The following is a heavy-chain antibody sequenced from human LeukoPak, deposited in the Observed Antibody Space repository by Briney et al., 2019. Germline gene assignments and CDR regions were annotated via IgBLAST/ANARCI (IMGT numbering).Heavy chain of an antibody. CDR3: AKETSSGNFVTIDC. CDR1: GFTFRSYV. CDR2: ITGDGGGT. D-gene: IGHD1-26*01. Sequence: GGSLRLSCAASGFTFRSYVMSWVRQAPGKGLEWVSAITGDGGGTNHADSVKGRFTISRDNSKNTLYLQMNSLRAEDTAVYYCAKETSSGNFVTIDCWGQGTLVSVSS. V-gene: IGHV3-23*01. J-gene: IGHJ4*02.